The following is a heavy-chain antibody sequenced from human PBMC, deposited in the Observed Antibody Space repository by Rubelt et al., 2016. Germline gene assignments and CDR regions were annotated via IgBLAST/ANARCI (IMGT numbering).Heavy chain of an antibody. CDR2: IDHSGSA. CDR1: GGSISSSNW. CDR3: ARRTTGTTDTFDI. Sequence: QVQLQQWGAGLLKPSETLSLTCAVSGGSISSSNWWSWVRQPTGKGLEWIGEIDHSGSANYNPFLKSRVTRSVDTSKNQVSLKLTSVTAVDTAVYYCARRTTGTTDTFDIWGQGTVVTVSS. D-gene: IGHD1-1*01. V-gene: IGHV4-4*02. J-gene: IGHJ3*02.